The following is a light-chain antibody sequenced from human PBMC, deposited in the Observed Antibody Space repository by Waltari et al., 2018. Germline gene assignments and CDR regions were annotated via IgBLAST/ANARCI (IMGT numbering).Light chain of an antibody. CDR2: DAS. CDR1: QSVSSY. V-gene: IGKV3-11*01. J-gene: IGKJ2*01. CDR3: QQRSNWPPYT. Sequence: EIVLTQSPATLSLSPGERATLSCRASQSVSSYLAWYQQKPGQAPRLLIYDASSRATDIPAMFSGSESGTDFTLTLSRLEPEDFAVYYCQQRSNWPPYTFGQGTKLEIK.